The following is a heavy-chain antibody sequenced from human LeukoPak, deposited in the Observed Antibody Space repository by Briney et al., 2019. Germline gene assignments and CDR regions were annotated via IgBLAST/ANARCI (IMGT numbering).Heavy chain of an antibody. Sequence: GGSLRLSCVVSGFTFSNYWMSWVRQAPGKGLEWVANINLDGRQRFYVDSVKGRFTISRARTENSLYLQMNSLRVEDTAVYYCARDNDDFQGLDIWGQGTVVTVSS. J-gene: IGHJ3*02. V-gene: IGHV3-7*01. D-gene: IGHD3-3*01. CDR3: ARDNDDFQGLDI. CDR2: INLDGRQR. CDR1: GFTFSNYW.